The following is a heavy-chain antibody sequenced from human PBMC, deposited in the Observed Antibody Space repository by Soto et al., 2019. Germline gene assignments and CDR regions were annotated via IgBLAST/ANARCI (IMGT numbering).Heavy chain of an antibody. CDR3: ARGSPPDY. J-gene: IGHJ4*02. Sequence: QVQLVESGGGVVQPGRSLRLSCAASGFTFSSYGMHWVRQAPGKGLEWVTVIWYDGSNKHYADSVKGRFTISRDNSKNIVSMQMNRLRLEDTAVYYCARGSPPDYWGQGTLVTVS. V-gene: IGHV3-33*01. CDR1: GFTFSSYG. CDR2: IWYDGSNK.